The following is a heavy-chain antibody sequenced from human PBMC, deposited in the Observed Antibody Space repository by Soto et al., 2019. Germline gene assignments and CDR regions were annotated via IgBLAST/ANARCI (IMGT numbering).Heavy chain of an antibody. CDR1: CYTLNSYC. Sequence: SVKVSLNASCYTLNSYCNSWVRKAPGQGPEWMGWIIAYKGNTNYAQKLQGRVTMTTDTSTSTAYMELRSLRAEDTALYYCARDMYTNYVNYFDLWGQGTLVTVSS. J-gene: IGHJ5*02. D-gene: IGHD3-16*01. CDR3: ARDMYTNYVNYFDL. V-gene: IGHV1-18*01. CDR2: IIAYKGNT.